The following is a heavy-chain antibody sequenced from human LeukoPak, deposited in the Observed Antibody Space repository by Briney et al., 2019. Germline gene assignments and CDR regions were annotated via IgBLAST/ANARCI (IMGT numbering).Heavy chain of an antibody. CDR2: INSDGSST. D-gene: IGHD5-12*01. Sequence: GSLRLSCAASGFTFSSYWMHWVRQAPGKGLVWVSRINSDGSSTSYADSVKGRFTISRDNAKNTLYLQMNSLRAEDTAVYYCARTLKWLQAHDYWGQGTLVTVSS. J-gene: IGHJ4*02. V-gene: IGHV3-74*01. CDR3: ARTLKWLQAHDY. CDR1: GFTFSSYW.